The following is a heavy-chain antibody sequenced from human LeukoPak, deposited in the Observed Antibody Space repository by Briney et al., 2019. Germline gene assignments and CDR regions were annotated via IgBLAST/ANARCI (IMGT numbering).Heavy chain of an antibody. CDR1: GGSISSYY. J-gene: IGHJ6*02. D-gene: IGHD6-19*01. CDR3: ARDSSGWYRGYGMDV. CDR2: IYYSGST. V-gene: IGHV4-30-4*01. Sequence: KPSETLSLTCTVSGGSISSYYWSWIRQPPGKGLEWIGYIYYSGSTYYNPSLKSRVTISVDTSKNQFSLKLSSVTAADTAVYCCARDSSGWYRGYGMDVWGQGTTVTVSS.